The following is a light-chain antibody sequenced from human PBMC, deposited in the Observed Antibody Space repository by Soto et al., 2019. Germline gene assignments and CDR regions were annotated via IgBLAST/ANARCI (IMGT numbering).Light chain of an antibody. CDR3: IQQNSYQWP. CDR1: QGISNY. V-gene: IGKV1-17*03. CDR2: AAS. Sequence: DIQMTHSPSAMSASVGNRVTITCRASQGISNYLDWFQQKPGKVPKRMIYAASSLQSGVPSRLSGSGYGTDGTLTISSMQPEEGATDYGIQQNSYQWPFGKGNQVDIK. J-gene: IGKJ1*01.